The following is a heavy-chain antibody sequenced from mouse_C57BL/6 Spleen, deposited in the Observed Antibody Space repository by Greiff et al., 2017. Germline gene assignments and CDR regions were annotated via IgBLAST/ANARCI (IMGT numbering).Heavy chain of an antibody. Sequence: EVKLVESGGGLVKPGGSLKLSCAASGFTFSSYAMSWVRQTPEKRLEWVATISDGGSYTYYPDNVQGRFTISRDNATNNLYLQMSHLRSDDTAMYYCARANWDYFDYWGQGTTLTVSS. J-gene: IGHJ2*01. CDR3: ARANWDYFDY. D-gene: IGHD4-1*01. CDR2: ISDGGSYT. CDR1: GFTFSSYA. V-gene: IGHV5-4*03.